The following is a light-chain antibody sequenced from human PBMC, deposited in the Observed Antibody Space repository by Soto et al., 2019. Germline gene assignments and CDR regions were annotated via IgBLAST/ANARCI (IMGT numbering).Light chain of an antibody. V-gene: IGLV1-40*01. CDR3: QSYDSSLSGSVV. CDR1: NSNIGAGYD. CDR2: ANS. Sequence: QAVLTQPPSVSGAPGQRVTISCTGSNSNIGAGYDIHWYQQLPGTAPKLLIYANSNRPSGVPDRFSGSKSGTSASLAITGLQAEDEADYYCQSYDSSLSGSVVFGGGTKLNVL. J-gene: IGLJ2*01.